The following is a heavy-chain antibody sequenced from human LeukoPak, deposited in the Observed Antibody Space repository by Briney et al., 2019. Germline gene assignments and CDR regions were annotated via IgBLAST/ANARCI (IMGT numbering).Heavy chain of an antibody. V-gene: IGHV3-30*18. J-gene: IGHJ4*02. Sequence: GGSLRLSCAASGFTFSSYGMHWVRQAPRKGLEWVAVISYDGSNKYYADSVKGRFTISRDNSKNTLYLQMNSLRAEDTALYYCAKQGGYSSSWYFDYWGQGTLVTVSS. CDR1: GFTFSSYG. CDR2: ISYDGSNK. D-gene: IGHD6-13*01. CDR3: AKQGGYSSSWYFDY.